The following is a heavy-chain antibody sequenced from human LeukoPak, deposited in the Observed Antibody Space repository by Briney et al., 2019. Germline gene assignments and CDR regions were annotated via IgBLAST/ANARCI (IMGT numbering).Heavy chain of an antibody. D-gene: IGHD3-16*01. Sequence: GESLKISFKASGYSFTNYWIGWRRPRPGKGLGCLGIIYPGDSDTRYSPSFQGQVTISADQSINTAYLQWNILKASDTAIYYCARHWGSYTGFDYWGQGTLVTVSP. CDR1: GYSFTNYW. V-gene: IGHV5-51*01. CDR2: IYPGDSDT. J-gene: IGHJ4*02. CDR3: ARHWGSYTGFDY.